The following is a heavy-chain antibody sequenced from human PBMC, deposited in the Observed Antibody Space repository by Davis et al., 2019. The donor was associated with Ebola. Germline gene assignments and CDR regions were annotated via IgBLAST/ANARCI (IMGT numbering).Heavy chain of an antibody. Sequence: PSETLSLTCTVSGGSIRSSSYYWGWIRQPPGKGLEWIGSIYYSGSTYYNPSLKSRVTISVDTSKNQFSLKLSSVTAADTAVYYCARQWPQDRYYFDYWGQGTLVTVSS. CDR2: IYYSGST. V-gene: IGHV4-39*01. J-gene: IGHJ4*02. CDR3: ARQWPQDRYYFDY. CDR1: GGSIRSSSYY. D-gene: IGHD5-12*01.